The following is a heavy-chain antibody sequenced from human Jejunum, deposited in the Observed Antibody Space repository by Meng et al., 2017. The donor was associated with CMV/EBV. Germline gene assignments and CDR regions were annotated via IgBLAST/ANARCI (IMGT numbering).Heavy chain of an antibody. CDR3: ARDTAIDPAMAGAFDY. D-gene: IGHD5-18*01. Sequence: FSSYSMNWVRQAPGKGLEWVSSINTSGSYIYYANSVKGRFTISRDNAKNSLFLQMDSLRAEDTAVYYCARDTAIDPAMAGAFDYWGQGTLVTVSS. J-gene: IGHJ4*02. V-gene: IGHV3-21*01. CDR2: INTSGSYI. CDR1: FSSYS.